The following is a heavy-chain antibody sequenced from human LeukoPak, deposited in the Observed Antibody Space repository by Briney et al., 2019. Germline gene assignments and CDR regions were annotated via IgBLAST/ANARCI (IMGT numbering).Heavy chain of an antibody. Sequence: GGSLRLSCAASGFTFSSYAMSWVRQAPGKGLEWVSAISGSGGSTYYADSVKGRFAISRDNSKNTLYLQMNSLRAEDTAVYYCAKEHFLRYSYGYDYWGQGTLVTVSS. CDR2: ISGSGGST. J-gene: IGHJ4*02. CDR1: GFTFSSYA. V-gene: IGHV3-23*01. CDR3: AKEHFLRYSYGYDY. D-gene: IGHD5-18*01.